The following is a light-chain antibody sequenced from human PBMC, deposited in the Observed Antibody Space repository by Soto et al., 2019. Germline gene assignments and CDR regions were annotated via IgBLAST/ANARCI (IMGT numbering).Light chain of an antibody. V-gene: IGKV3-11*01. J-gene: IGKJ5*01. Sequence: PGERATLCCRASQSVDSYLVWYQQKPGQAPRLLIFGASNRATGIPARFSGSGSGTDFTLTINSLEPEDFAVYYCQQRDSWPITFGQGTRLEIK. CDR1: QSVDSY. CDR2: GAS. CDR3: QQRDSWPIT.